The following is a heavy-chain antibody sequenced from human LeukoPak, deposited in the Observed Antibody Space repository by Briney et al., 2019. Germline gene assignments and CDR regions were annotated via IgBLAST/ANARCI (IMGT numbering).Heavy chain of an antibody. CDR2: IYYSGST. V-gene: IGHV4-59*01. J-gene: IGHJ5*02. Sequence: SETLSLTCTVSGGSISSYYWSWIRQPPGKGLEWIGYIYYSGSTNYNPSLKSRVTISVDTSKNQFSLKLSSVTAADTAVYYCARGASGSYLWFDHWGQGTLVTVSS. CDR3: ARGASGSYLWFDH. D-gene: IGHD1-26*01. CDR1: GGSISSYY.